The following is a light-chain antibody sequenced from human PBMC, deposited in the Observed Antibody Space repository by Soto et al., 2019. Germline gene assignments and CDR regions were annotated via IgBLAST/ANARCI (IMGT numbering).Light chain of an antibody. CDR3: QQYGSSPDT. CDR1: QSVSSSY. V-gene: IGKV3-20*01. Sequence: EIVLTQSPGTLSSSPGERATLSCRASQSVSSSYLAWYQQKPDQAPRLLIYGASSRATGIPDRFSGSGSGTDFTLTISRLEPEDFAVYYCQQYGSSPDTFGQGTKLEIK. CDR2: GAS. J-gene: IGKJ2*01.